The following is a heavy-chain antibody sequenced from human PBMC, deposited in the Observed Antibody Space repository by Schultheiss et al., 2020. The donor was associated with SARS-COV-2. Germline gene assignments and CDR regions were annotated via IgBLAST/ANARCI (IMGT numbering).Heavy chain of an antibody. D-gene: IGHD5-18*01. Sequence: GESLKISCAASGFTFSSYWMSWVRQAPGKGLEWVSVIYSGGSTYYADSVKGRFTISRHNSKNTLYLQMNSLRAEDTAVYYCARAGYSYGLGYYYYYMDVWGKGTTVTVSS. CDR1: GFTFSSYW. J-gene: IGHJ6*03. CDR2: IYSGGST. CDR3: ARAGYSYGLGYYYYYMDV. V-gene: IGHV3-53*04.